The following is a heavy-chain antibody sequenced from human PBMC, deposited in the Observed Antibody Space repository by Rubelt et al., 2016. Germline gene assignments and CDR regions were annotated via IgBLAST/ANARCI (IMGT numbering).Heavy chain of an antibody. J-gene: IGHJ4*02. Sequence: QLQLQESGPGLVKPSETLSLTCTVSGGSISSSSYYWGWIRQPPGKGLEWIGSIYYSGSTYYNPSLKSRFAISVDTSKNQFSLKLSSVTAADTAVYYCARRNELMVYEFDYWGQGTLVTVSS. CDR1: GGSISSSSYY. D-gene: IGHD2-8*01. V-gene: IGHV4-39*01. CDR2: IYYSGST. CDR3: ARRNELMVYEFDY.